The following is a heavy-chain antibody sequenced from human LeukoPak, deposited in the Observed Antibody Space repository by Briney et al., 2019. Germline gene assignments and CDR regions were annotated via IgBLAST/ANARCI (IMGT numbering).Heavy chain of an antibody. J-gene: IGHJ4*02. CDR2: ISGSGITT. Sequence: PGGSLRLSCAASGFTFSSFAMTWVRLAPGKGLEWVSGISGSGITTYYADSVKGRFTISRDNSKNTLFLQMNSLRAEDTAVYYCAKSYYDSSGYYYGEDYWGQGTLVTVSS. V-gene: IGHV3-23*01. CDR1: GFTFSSFA. D-gene: IGHD3-22*01. CDR3: AKSYYDSSGYYYGEDY.